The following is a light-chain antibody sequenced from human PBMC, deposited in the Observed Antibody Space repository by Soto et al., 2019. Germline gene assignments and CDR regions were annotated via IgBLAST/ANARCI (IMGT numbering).Light chain of an antibody. CDR1: TSNVGSNL. CDR3: AAWDDSLNGEVV. Sequence: QSVLAQPPSASGTPGQRVTISCSGSTSNVGSNLASWYQQLPGSAPKLLIYNDYERPSGVPDRFSGSKSDTSASLAISGLQSEDEADYYCAAWDDSLNGEVVFGGGTKVTVL. CDR2: NDY. J-gene: IGLJ2*01. V-gene: IGLV1-44*01.